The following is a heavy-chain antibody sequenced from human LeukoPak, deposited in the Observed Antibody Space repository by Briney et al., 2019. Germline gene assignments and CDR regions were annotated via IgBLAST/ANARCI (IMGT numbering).Heavy chain of an antibody. J-gene: IGHJ4*02. CDR2: INSDGSST. CDR3: TKGPSPVLGGGSYFDY. D-gene: IGHD3-16*01. CDR1: GFTFSSYW. V-gene: IGHV3-74*01. Sequence: PGGSLRLSCAASGFTFSSYWMHWVRQAPGKGLVWVSSINSDGSSTSYADSVKGRFTISRDNAKNTLYLQMNSLRAEDTAVYYCTKGPSPVLGGGSYFDYWGQGTLVTVSS.